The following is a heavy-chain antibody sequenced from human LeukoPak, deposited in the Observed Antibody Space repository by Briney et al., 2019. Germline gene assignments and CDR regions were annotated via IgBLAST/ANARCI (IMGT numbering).Heavy chain of an antibody. CDR3: AKGGYDSSGYNSDY. CDR1: GSTFSSHW. CDR2: INSDGSST. J-gene: IGHJ4*02. Sequence: GGPLRLSCAASGSTFSSHWMHWVRQAPGKGLVWVSRINSDGSSTIYADSVKGRFTISRDNSKNTLYLQINTLRAQNTAVYYCAKGGYDSSGYNSDYWGQGTLVTVSS. D-gene: IGHD3-22*01. V-gene: IGHV3-74*01.